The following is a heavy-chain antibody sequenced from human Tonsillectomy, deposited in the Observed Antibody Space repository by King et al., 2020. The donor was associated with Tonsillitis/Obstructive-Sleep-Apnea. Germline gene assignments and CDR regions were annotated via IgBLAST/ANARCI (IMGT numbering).Heavy chain of an antibody. J-gene: IGHJ4*02. CDR1: GFTFSTYA. D-gene: IGHD2-2*01. V-gene: IGHV3-30*04. CDR3: ARVRVPTATTPDY. Sequence: VQLVESGGGVVQPGRSLRLSCAASGFTFSTYAMHWVRQAPGKGLEWLAVISYDGSDELYADSVKGRFTISRDNSKNTLYLHMNSLRAEDTAVYYCARVRVPTATTPDYWGQGTLVTVSS. CDR2: ISYDGSDE.